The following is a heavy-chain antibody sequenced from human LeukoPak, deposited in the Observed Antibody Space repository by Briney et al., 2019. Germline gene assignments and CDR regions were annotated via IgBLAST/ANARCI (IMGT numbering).Heavy chain of an antibody. CDR1: GFTFISYW. CDR3: ARREGGFDS. V-gene: IGHV3-7*03. CDR2: IKQDGSEK. J-gene: IGHJ4*02. Sequence: GGSLRLSCAASGFTFISYWMSWVRQAPGKGLEWVANIKQDGSEKYYVDSVKGRFTISRDNAKNSLYLQMNSLKASDTAMYYCARREGGFDSWGQGTLVTVSS. D-gene: IGHD1-26*01.